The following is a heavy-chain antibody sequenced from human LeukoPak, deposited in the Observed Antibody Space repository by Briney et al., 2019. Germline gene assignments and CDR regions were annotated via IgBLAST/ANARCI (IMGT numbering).Heavy chain of an antibody. J-gene: IGHJ4*02. D-gene: IGHD5-12*01. CDR3: CAVVATIDTLYYFDY. Sequence: SVKASCKASGGTFSSYAISWVRQAPGQGLEWMGRIIPIFGTANYAQKFQGRVTITTDESTSTAYMELSSLRSEDTAVYYCCAVVATIDTLYYFDYWGQGTLVTVSS. V-gene: IGHV1-69*05. CDR1: GGTFSSYA. CDR2: IIPIFGTA.